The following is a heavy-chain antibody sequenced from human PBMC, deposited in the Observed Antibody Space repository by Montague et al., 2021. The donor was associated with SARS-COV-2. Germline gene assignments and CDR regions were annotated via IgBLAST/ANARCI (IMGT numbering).Heavy chain of an antibody. V-gene: IGHV4-4*07. D-gene: IGHD3-10*01. J-gene: IGHJ4*02. CDR3: ARDRVDFGAGRQGTIDF. CDR2: MNLTGTT. CDR1: GDSITSRY. Sequence: SETLSLTCTVSGDSITSRYWAWIRQPPGKGLEWIGCMNLTGTTKFSPFFSSRLTMSADTSKNQFSLKLTSVTAADTAIYFCARDRVDFGAGRQGTIDFWGQGTLVTVSS.